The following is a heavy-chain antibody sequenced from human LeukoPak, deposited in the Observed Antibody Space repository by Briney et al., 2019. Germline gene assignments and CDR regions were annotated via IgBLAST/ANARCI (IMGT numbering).Heavy chain of an antibody. V-gene: IGHV4-4*07. Sequence: SETLSLTCTVSGGSISSYYWSWIRQPAGKGLEWIGRIYTSGSTNYNPPLKSRVTMSVDTSKNQFSLKLSSVTAADTAVYYCARNLGEYSSGWYWFDPWGQGTLVTVSS. CDR3: ARNLGEYSSGWYWFDP. J-gene: IGHJ5*02. CDR2: IYTSGST. D-gene: IGHD6-19*01. CDR1: GGSISSYY.